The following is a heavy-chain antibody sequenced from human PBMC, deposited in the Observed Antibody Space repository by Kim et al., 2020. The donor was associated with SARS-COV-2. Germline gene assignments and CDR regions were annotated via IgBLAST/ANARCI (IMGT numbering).Heavy chain of an antibody. J-gene: IGHJ6*02. CDR3: GAPLYYYYGMDV. Sequence: NYAPKFQGRVTITADESTSTAYMELSSLRSEDTAVYYCGAPLYYYYGMDVWGQGTTVTVSS. V-gene: IGHV1-69*01.